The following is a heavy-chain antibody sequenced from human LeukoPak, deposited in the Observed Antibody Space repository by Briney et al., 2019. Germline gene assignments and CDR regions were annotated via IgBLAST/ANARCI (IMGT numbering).Heavy chain of an antibody. D-gene: IGHD4-17*01. V-gene: IGHV1-2*02. CDR3: VRNGLHDHGRSSWSFDF. CDR1: GYNLMDYA. Sequence: GASVKVSCKASGYNLMDYALHWVRQAPGQGLEWMGWIKFEDGGTSYGRRFRGRVTMTKDTSVSTVYMELTRLTSDDTAIYYCVRNGLHDHGRSSWSFDFWAPGTMVTVSS. J-gene: IGHJ3*01. CDR2: IKFEDGGT.